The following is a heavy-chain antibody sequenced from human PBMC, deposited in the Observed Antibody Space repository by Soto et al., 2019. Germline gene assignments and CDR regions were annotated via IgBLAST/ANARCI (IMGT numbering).Heavy chain of an antibody. CDR3: ARDRTDSGYYKNWLDP. CDR2: IIPIFGTT. J-gene: IGHJ5*02. D-gene: IGHD3-22*01. V-gene: IGHV1-69*06. CDR1: GGTFGSDA. Sequence: SVKVSCKASGGTFGSDAITGVRQAPGQGLEWVGRIIPIFGTTNYAQNLQGRVTISADKSTLTSYMELHSLTSDDTALYYCARDRTDSGYYKNWLDPWGQGTQLTFSS.